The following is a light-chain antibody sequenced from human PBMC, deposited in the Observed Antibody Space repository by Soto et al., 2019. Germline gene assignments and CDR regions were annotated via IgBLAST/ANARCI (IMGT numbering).Light chain of an antibody. V-gene: IGKV1-39*01. CDR3: QLSDSSFT. Sequence: DIQMTQSPSSLSASVGDIFTITCRASQIISTYLNWYQQKPGKATKLLIYAASSLQSGVPSRFSGSGSGTDFTLTISSLQPDDFATYYCQLSDSSFTFGQGTRLEIK. J-gene: IGKJ5*01. CDR2: AAS. CDR1: QIISTY.